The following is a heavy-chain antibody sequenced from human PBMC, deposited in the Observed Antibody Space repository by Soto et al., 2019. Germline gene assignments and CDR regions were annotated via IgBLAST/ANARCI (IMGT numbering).Heavy chain of an antibody. CDR1: GFTFSSYW. CDR2: IKQDGSEQ. D-gene: IGHD2-21*02. CDR3: ARGYGDLY. J-gene: IGHJ4*02. V-gene: IGHV3-7*05. Sequence: EVQLVESGGGLVQPGGSLRLSCGASGFTFSSYWMSWVRQAPGKGLEWVANIKQDGSEQYYVDSVKGQFTISRDNAKNSLYLQMNSLRAEDTAVYYCARGYGDLYWGQGTLVTVSS.